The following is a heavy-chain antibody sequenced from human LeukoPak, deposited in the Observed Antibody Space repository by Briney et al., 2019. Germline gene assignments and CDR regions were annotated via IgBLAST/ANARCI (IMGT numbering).Heavy chain of an antibody. V-gene: IGHV3-30*02. CDR1: GFTFSSYS. CDR3: AKDYDSSGYHDY. D-gene: IGHD3-22*01. J-gene: IGHJ4*02. CDR2: IRYDGSNK. Sequence: GGSLRLSCAASGFTFSSYSMNWVRQAPGKGLEWVAFIRYDGSNKYYADSVKGRFTISRDNSKNTLYLQMNSLRAEDTAVYYCAKDYDSSGYHDYWGQGTLVTVSS.